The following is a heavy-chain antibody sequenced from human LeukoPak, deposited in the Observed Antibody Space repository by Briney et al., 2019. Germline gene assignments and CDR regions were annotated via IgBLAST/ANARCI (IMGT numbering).Heavy chain of an antibody. D-gene: IGHD2-2*01. CDR1: GFTISSYG. J-gene: IGHJ4*02. Sequence: GSLILSCAASGFTISSYGMHWVRQAPGKGLEWVAVISYDGSNKYYADSVKGRFTISRDNSKNTLYLQMNSLRAEDTAVYYCAKEVIVVVPAAIYYFDYWGQGTLVTVSS. CDR3: AKEVIVVVPAAIYYFDY. CDR2: ISYDGSNK. V-gene: IGHV3-30*18.